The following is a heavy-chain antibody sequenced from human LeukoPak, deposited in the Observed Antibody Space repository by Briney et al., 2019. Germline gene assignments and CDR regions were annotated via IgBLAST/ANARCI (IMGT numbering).Heavy chain of an antibody. V-gene: IGHV3-23*01. J-gene: IGHJ4*02. CDR3: AKKLPDASSYFDF. Sequence: GGSLRLSCVASGLTLSNYDTTWGRQAPGKGLEYVSSIGAGGYRFYGGSVKGRFSISRDKSQNTVYLQMNSLRGEDTAIYFCAKKLPDASSYFDFWGQGILVTVSS. D-gene: IGHD6-6*01. CDR2: IGAGGYR. CDR1: GLTLSNYD.